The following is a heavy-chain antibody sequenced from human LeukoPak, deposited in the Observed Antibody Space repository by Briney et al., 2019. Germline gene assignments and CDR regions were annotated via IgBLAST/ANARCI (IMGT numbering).Heavy chain of an antibody. CDR3: AKDTDPYDFPFDY. CDR2: ISPSGDIT. CDR1: GFTFSNHG. D-gene: IGHD2-21*01. Sequence: PGGSLRLSCAASGFTFSNHGMNWVRQAPGKGLEWVSGISPSGDITYYADSVKGRFTISRDNSKNTLYLQMNSLRAEDTAVYYCAKDTDPYDFPFDYWGQGTLVTVSS. V-gene: IGHV3-23*01. J-gene: IGHJ4*02.